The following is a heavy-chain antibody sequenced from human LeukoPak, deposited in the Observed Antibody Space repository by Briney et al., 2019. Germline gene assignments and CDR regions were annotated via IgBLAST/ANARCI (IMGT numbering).Heavy chain of an antibody. CDR1: GFTFSSYE. CDR2: ISSSGSTI. D-gene: IGHD3-9*01. Sequence: GGSLRLSCAASGFTFSSYEMNWVRQAPGKGLELVSYISSSGSTIYYADSVKGRFTISRDNAKNSLYLQMNSLRAEDTAVYYCARDFPARYDILTGSFWGQGTLVTVSS. J-gene: IGHJ4*02. V-gene: IGHV3-48*03. CDR3: ARDFPARYDILTGSF.